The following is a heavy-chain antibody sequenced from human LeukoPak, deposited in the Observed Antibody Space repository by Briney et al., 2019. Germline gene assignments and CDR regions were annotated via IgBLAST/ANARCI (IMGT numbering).Heavy chain of an antibody. J-gene: IGHJ4*02. V-gene: IGHV3-30*04. CDR3: AKPSTLRYYFDY. CDR1: GFSFSDFA. D-gene: IGHD5/OR15-5a*01. Sequence: PGGSLRLSCAASGFSFSDFAMHWVRQAPGKGLEWVALIPYDGRNKYYADSVKGRFTISRDNSKNTLYLQMNSLRAEDTAVYYCAKPSTLRYYFDYWGQGTLVTVSS. CDR2: IPYDGRNK.